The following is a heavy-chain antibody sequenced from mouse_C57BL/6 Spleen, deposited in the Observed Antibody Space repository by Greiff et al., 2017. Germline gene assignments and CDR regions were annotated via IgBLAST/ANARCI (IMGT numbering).Heavy chain of an antibody. CDR1: GYTFTSYW. CDR3: ARERWDVKTSYYAMDY. CDR2: INPSNGGT. J-gene: IGHJ4*01. D-gene: IGHD4-1*01. Sequence: QLQQPGTELVKPGASVKLSCKASGYTFTSYWMHWVKQRPGQGLEWIGNINPSNGGTNYNEKFKSKATLTVDKSSSTAYMQLSSLTSEDSAVYYCARERWDVKTSYYAMDYWGQGTSVTVSS. V-gene: IGHV1-53*01.